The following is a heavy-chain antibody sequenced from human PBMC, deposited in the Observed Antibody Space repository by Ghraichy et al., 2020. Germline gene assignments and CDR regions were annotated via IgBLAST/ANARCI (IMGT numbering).Heavy chain of an antibody. CDR1: GFTFSSYA. CDR2: ISGNGGRT. V-gene: IGHV3-23*01. Sequence: GGSLRLSCAASGFTFSSYAMSWVRQAPGKGLEWVSTISGNGGRTYYADSVKGRFTISRDNSKNTLYLQMNSLRAEDTAIYYCAKDWDPYQLLYRPEGFDYWGQRTLVTVSS. J-gene: IGHJ4*02. D-gene: IGHD2-2*02. CDR3: AKDWDPYQLLYRPEGFDY.